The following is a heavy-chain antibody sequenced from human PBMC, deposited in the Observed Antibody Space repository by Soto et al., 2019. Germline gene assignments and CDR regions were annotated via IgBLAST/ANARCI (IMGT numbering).Heavy chain of an antibody. Sequence: SVKVSCMASGFTFINSAIQWVRQARGQRLEWMGWIVVGSGHINYAQKFQERLSITRDMSTSTAYMELSSLTLEDTAVYYCAAVQGGGATFHFWAPGTLVTVSS. CDR1: GFTFINSA. D-gene: IGHD1-26*01. CDR2: IVVGSGHI. CDR3: AAVQGGGATFHF. J-gene: IGHJ4*02. V-gene: IGHV1-58*02.